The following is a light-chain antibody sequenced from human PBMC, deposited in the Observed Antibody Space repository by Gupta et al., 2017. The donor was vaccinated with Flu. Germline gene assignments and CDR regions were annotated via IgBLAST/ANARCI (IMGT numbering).Light chain of an antibody. CDR2: AAS. CDR3: QQSDSTPPDT. Sequence: DIQMTQSPSSLSASVGDRIIITCRASQSISSSLNWYQQKPGEAPKLLIYAASTLQSGVPSRFSGSGSGTDFTLTISSLKPEDFATYYCQQSDSTPPDTFGQGTKVEIK. J-gene: IGKJ1*01. V-gene: IGKV1-39*01. CDR1: QSISSS.